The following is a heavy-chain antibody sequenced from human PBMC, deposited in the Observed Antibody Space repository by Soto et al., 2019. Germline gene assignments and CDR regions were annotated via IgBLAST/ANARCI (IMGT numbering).Heavy chain of an antibody. CDR3: ARDQVAAAGHYYYGMDV. Sequence: SETLSLTCTVSGGSISSYYWSWIRQPPGKGLEWIGYIYYSGSTNYNPSLKSRVTISVDTSKNQFSLKLSSVTAADTAVYYCARDQVAAAGHYYYGMDVWGQGTTVT. J-gene: IGHJ6*02. V-gene: IGHV4-59*01. CDR2: IYYSGST. CDR1: GGSISSYY. D-gene: IGHD6-13*01.